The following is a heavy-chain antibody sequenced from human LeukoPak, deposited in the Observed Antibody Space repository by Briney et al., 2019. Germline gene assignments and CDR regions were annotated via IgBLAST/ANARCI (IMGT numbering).Heavy chain of an antibody. V-gene: IGHV1-2*02. D-gene: IGHD3/OR15-3a*01. CDR3: ARDPGDWAYYFDY. CDR1: VYTFTGYY. CDR2: INPNSGGT. J-gene: IGHJ4*02. Sequence: ASVKVSCKASVYTFTGYYMHWVPQAPGQGREWMGWINPNSGGTNYAQKFQGRVTMTRDTSISTAYMELSRLRSDDTAVYYCARDPGDWAYYFDYWGQGTLVTVSS.